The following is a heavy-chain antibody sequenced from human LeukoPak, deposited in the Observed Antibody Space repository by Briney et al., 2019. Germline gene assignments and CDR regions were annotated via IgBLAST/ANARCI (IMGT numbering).Heavy chain of an antibody. CDR3: ARDAQLGGYFDY. CDR2: ISSSSSYI. J-gene: IGHJ4*02. CDR1: GFTFSIYS. Sequence: KSGGSLRLSCAASGFTFSIYSMNWVRQAPGKGLEWVSSISSSSSYIYYADSVKGRFTISRDNAKNSLYLQMNSLRAEDTAVYYCARDAQLGGYFDYWGQGTLVTVSS. V-gene: IGHV3-21*01. D-gene: IGHD3-16*01.